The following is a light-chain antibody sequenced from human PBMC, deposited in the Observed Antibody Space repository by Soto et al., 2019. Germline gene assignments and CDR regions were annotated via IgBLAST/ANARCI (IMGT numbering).Light chain of an antibody. CDR3: GGWDDSLSGPV. V-gene: IGLV1-40*01. CDR1: SSNIGAEYD. Sequence: QSVLTQPPSVSGAPGQRVAISCTGSSSNIGAEYDVHWYQQLPGTAPKRLIYGDNNRPSGVPDRFSGSKSGTSASLAISGLRSEDEADYYCGGWDDSLSGPVFGGGTKLTVL. CDR2: GDN. J-gene: IGLJ2*01.